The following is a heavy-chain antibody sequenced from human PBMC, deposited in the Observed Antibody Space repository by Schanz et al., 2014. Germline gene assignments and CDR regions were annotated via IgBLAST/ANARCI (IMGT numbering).Heavy chain of an antibody. D-gene: IGHD2-15*01. J-gene: IGHJ6*02. CDR2: ILWNGAAI. CDR1: GFNSVDYA. Sequence: VQLVESGGGVVQPGGSLRLSCTASGFNSVDYAMHWVLQAPGKGLEWFSNILWNGAAIGYAGSVSGRFTISRDNAKNSLFLQMNSLRAEDMAVYNCASDFLLEQLGYSHYAYAMDVWGQGTTVTVSS. CDR3: ASDFLLEQLGYSHYAYAMDV. V-gene: IGHV3-9*02.